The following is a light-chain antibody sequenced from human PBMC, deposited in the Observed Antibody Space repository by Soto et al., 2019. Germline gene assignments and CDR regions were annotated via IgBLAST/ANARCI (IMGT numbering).Light chain of an antibody. CDR1: SSDVGGYNY. V-gene: IGLV2-14*01. CDR3: SSYTSSSTPYV. J-gene: IGLJ1*01. CDR2: EVS. Sequence: QSVLTKPASVSASPGQSITISCTGTSSDVGGYNYVSWYQQHPGKAPKLMIYEVSNRPSGVSNRFSGSKSDNTASLTISGLQAEDEADYYCSSYTSSSTPYVFGTGTKLTVL.